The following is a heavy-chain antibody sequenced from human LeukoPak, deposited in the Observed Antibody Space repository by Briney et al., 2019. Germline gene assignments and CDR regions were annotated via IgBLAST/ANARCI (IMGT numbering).Heavy chain of an antibody. CDR1: GYTFTGYY. V-gene: IGHV1-2*02. J-gene: IGHJ4*02. CDR3: ARGPGRYSGSYFDY. Sequence: ASVKVSCKASGYTFTGYYMHWVRQAPGQGLEWMGWINPNSGGTNYARKFQGRVTMTRDTSISTAYMELSRLRSDDTAVYYCARGPGRYSGSYFDYWGQGTLVTVSS. CDR2: INPNSGGT. D-gene: IGHD1-26*01.